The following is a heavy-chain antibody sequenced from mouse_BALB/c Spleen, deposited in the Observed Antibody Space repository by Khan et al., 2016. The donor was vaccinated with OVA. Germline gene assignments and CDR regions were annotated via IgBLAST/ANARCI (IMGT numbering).Heavy chain of an antibody. V-gene: IGHV3-8*02. CDR2: IIYTGST. Sequence: EVQLQESGPSLVKPSQTLSLTCSVTGDSITSGYWNWIRKFPGNKLEYMGHIIYTGSTYYNPSLKVRTSITRHTADNQYYLQLNSVTNEDTATYYCARSTYRFALVYWGQGTLVTVSA. J-gene: IGHJ3*01. CDR1: GDSITSGY. D-gene: IGHD2-14*01. CDR3: ARSTYRFALVY.